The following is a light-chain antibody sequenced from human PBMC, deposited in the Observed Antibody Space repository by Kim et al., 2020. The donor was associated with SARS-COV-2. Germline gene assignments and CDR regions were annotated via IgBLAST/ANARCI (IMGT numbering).Light chain of an antibody. V-gene: IGKV1-39*01. CDR1: QSISTY. J-gene: IGKJ1*01. Sequence: ASVGDRVPITCRASQSISTYLNWYQQKPGRAPDLMIYKASILQRGVPSRFSGSGSGTHFTVTITSLQPEDIGTYYCQQSYSTPQTFGQGTKVDIK. CDR2: KAS. CDR3: QQSYSTPQT.